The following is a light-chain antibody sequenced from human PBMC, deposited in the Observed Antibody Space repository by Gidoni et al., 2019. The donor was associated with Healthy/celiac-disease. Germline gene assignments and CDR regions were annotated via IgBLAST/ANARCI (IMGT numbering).Light chain of an antibody. CDR2: DVS. V-gene: IGLV2-14*01. CDR3: ISYTSSSTLV. J-gene: IGLJ2*01. CDR1: SSDVGGYNY. Sequence: QSAMTQPASVSGSPGPSITSTCTGPSSDVGGYNYVSWYQQHPGKAPKLMIYDVSNRPSGVSNRFSGSKSGNTASLTSSGLQAEDEADYYCISYTSSSTLVFGGGTKLTVL.